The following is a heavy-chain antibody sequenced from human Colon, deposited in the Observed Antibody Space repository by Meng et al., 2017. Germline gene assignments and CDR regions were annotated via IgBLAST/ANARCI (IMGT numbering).Heavy chain of an antibody. D-gene: IGHD1-26*01. J-gene: IGHJ4*02. CDR2: IIPKSSEA. CDR3: ARDGGNYDFDY. Sequence: VHLVQSGAEVKKPGASVKRSCKAYGYTFIEAYVHWVRQAPGQGLEWMGRIIPKSSEANSAQKFLGRVTLTWDTSISTAYMELSSLRSDDTAIYYCARDGGNYDFDYWGQGTLVTVSS. V-gene: IGHV1-2*06. CDR1: GYTFIEAY.